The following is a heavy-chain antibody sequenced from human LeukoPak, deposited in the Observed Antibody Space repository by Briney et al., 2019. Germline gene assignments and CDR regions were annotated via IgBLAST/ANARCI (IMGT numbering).Heavy chain of an antibody. J-gene: IGHJ4*02. Sequence: GGSLRLSCAASGFPVSSNFMTWVRQAPGQGLEWVSVIYSGGRTNYADSVKGRFTISTDNSQNTLYLQMNSLRAEDTAVYYCARAGVGATFFYFDYWGQGTLVTVSS. D-gene: IGHD1-26*01. V-gene: IGHV3-53*01. CDR1: GFPVSSNF. CDR3: ARAGVGATFFYFDY. CDR2: IYSGGRT.